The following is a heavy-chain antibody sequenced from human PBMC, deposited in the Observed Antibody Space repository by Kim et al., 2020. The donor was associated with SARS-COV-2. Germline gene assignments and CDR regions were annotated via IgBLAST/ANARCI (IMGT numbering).Heavy chain of an antibody. Sequence: SVKVSCKASGGSLSSFGVSWLRQAPGQGPEWMGGIVPKFDAAHYAQTFQDRLMITTDESTGTVYMELRSLKDDDTAIYYCAREGPFGTSGGYFDLWG. CDR1: GGSLSSFG. J-gene: IGHJ2*01. V-gene: IGHV1-69*05. CDR3: AREGPFGTSGGYFDL. CDR2: IVPKFDAA. D-gene: IGHD3-10*01.